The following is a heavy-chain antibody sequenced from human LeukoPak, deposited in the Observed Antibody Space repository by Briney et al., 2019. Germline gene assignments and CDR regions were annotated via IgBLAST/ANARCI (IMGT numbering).Heavy chain of an antibody. CDR3: ARGRPPGAY. V-gene: IGHV4-59*01. D-gene: IGHD2-2*01. Sequence: SETLSLTCAVSGGSITGYYWSWIRQPPGKGLEWIGYIYYSGSVNYNPSLKSRVTMSVDTSKNELSLKLSSVTAADTAVHYCARGRPPGAYWGQGTLVTVSS. CDR1: GGSITGYY. CDR2: IYYSGSV. J-gene: IGHJ4*02.